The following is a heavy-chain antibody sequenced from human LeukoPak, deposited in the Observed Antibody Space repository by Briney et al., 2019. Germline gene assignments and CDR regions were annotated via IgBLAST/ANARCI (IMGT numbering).Heavy chain of an antibody. CDR1: GYTFTGYY. Sequence: GASVKVSCKASGYTFTGYYMHWVRQAPGQGLEWMGWINPNSDGTSYAQKFQGRVTMTRDTSISTAYMELSRLRSDDTAVYYCARGEVVIMYDRWGQGTLVTVSS. CDR3: ARGEVVIMYDR. CDR2: INPNSDGT. D-gene: IGHD3-3*01. J-gene: IGHJ4*02. V-gene: IGHV1-2*02.